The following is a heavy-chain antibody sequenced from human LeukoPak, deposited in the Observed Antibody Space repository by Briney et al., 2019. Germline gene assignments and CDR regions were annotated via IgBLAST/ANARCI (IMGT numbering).Heavy chain of an antibody. V-gene: IGHV7-4-1*02. J-gene: IGHJ3*02. CDR1: GYTFTSYA. CDR3: ARELGPVYDILTGCAFDI. CDR2: INTNTGNP. Sequence: ASVKVSCTASGYTFTSYAMNWVRQAPGLGLEWMGWINTNTGNPTYAQGFSGRFVFSLDTSVSTAYLQISSLKAEDTAVYYCARELGPVYDILTGCAFDIWGQGTMVTLSS. D-gene: IGHD3-9*01.